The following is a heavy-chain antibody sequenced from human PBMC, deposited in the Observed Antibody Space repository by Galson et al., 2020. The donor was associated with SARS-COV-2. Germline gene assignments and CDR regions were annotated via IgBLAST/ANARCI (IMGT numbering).Heavy chain of an antibody. J-gene: IGHJ6*02. CDR3: ARLRYRGDEDV. V-gene: IGHV4-34*01. CDR1: GGSFTAHY. CDR2: IHHRGNP. D-gene: IGHD3-9*01. Sequence: ETSETLSLTCAVYGGSFTAHYWSWNRQPQGKGLEWIGEIHHRGNPTYNPSLKSRVTLSVDKSKNQFSLRLTSVAAADTAVNYCARLRYRGDEDVGGQGTTVTVSS.